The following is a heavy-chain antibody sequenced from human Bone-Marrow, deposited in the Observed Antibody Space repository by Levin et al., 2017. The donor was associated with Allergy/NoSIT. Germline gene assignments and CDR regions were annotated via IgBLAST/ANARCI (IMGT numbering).Heavy chain of an antibody. CDR1: GFTFSSCT. J-gene: IGHJ2*01. V-gene: IGHV3-30-3*01. Sequence: GGSLRLSCAASGFTFSSCTMHWVRQAPGKGLEWVAVISYDASNKYYADSVKGRFTISRDNSKNTLFLQMNSLRPEDTAVYYCARGPGAGRPYWHFDLWGRGTLVTVSS. D-gene: IGHD1-26*01. CDR2: ISYDASNK. CDR3: ARGPGAGRPYWHFDL.